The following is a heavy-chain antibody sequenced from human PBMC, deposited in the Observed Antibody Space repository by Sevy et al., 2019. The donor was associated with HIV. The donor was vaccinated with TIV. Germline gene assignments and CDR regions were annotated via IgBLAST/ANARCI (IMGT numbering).Heavy chain of an antibody. CDR3: ARERGSSDNGDYDPLFDD. CDR2: INPNTGGT. CDR1: GYTFTGYY. V-gene: IGHV1-2*04. D-gene: IGHD4-17*01. Sequence: ASVKVSCKASGYTFTGYYLHWVRQAPGQGLEWMGWINPNTGGTNYAQKFQGWVTMTRDTSISTAFMELSRLSPDDTALYYCARERGSSDNGDYDPLFDDWGQGTLVTVSS. J-gene: IGHJ4*02.